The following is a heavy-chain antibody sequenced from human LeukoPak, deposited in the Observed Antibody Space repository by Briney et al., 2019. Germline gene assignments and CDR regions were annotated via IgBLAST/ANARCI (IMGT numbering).Heavy chain of an antibody. V-gene: IGHV4-61*02. D-gene: IGHD3-16*01. CDR2: IYSSGTT. J-gene: IGHJ6*03. Sequence: SQTLSLTCTVSGDSIYSGNYYWSWIRQPAGKGLEWIGRIYSSGTTIYNPSLKSRVTISVDTSKNQFSLKLSSVTAADTAVYYCARETSQKGAHYMDVWGKGTTVTISS. CDR3: ARETSQKGAHYMDV. CDR1: GDSIYSGNYY.